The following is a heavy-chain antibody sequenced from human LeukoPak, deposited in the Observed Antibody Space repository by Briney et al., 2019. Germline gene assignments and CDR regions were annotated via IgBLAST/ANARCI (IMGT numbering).Heavy chain of an antibody. D-gene: IGHD2-15*01. CDR3: ARQSCSGGSCYPRPYWYFDL. CDR2: IYYSGST. Sequence: PSETLSLTCTVSGGSISSYYWSWIRQPPGKGLEWIGYIYYSGSTNYNPSLKSRVTISVDTSKNQFSLELSSVTAADTAVYYCARQSCSGGSCYPRPYWYFDLWGRGTLVTVSS. V-gene: IGHV4-59*08. J-gene: IGHJ2*01. CDR1: GGSISSYY.